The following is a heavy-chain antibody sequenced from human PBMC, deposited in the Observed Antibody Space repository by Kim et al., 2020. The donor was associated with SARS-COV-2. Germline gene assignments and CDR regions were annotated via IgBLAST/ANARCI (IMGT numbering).Heavy chain of an antibody. Sequence: GGSLRLSCAASGFTFSSYGMHWVRQAPGKGLEWVAVISYDGSNKYYADSVKGRFTISRDNSKNTLYLQMNSLRAEDTAVYYCAKDYARRDGYNFWYFDLWGRGTLVTVSS. CDR3: AKDYARRDGYNFWYFDL. V-gene: IGHV3-30*18. J-gene: IGHJ2*01. CDR2: ISYDGSNK. CDR1: GFTFSSYG. D-gene: IGHD5-12*01.